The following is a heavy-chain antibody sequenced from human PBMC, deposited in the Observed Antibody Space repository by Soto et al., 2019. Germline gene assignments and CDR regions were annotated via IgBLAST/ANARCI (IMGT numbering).Heavy chain of an antibody. CDR1: GYTFTGYY. V-gene: IGHV1-2*02. D-gene: IGHD2-15*01. CDR3: ARGSCSGGSCYGRVDP. Sequence: ASVKVSCKASGYTFTGYYMHWVRQAPGQGLEWMGWINPNSGGTNYAQKFQGRVTMTRDTSISTAYMELSRLRSDDTAVYYCARGSCSGGSCYGRVDPWGQGTLVTVSS. J-gene: IGHJ5*02. CDR2: INPNSGGT.